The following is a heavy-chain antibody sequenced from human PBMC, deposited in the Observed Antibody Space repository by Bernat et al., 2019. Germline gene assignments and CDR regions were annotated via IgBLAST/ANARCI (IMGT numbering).Heavy chain of an antibody. CDR2: ISYDGSNK. V-gene: IGHV3-30*18. CDR3: AKDRKQQLVTPSFDY. Sequence: VHLVESGGVVVQPGGSLRLSCAASGFTFSSYGMHWVRQAPGKGLEWVAVISYDGSNKYYADSVKGRFTISRDNAKNSLYLQMNSLRAEDTALYYCAKDRKQQLVTPSFDYWGQGTLVTVSS. D-gene: IGHD6-13*01. J-gene: IGHJ4*02. CDR1: GFTFSSYG.